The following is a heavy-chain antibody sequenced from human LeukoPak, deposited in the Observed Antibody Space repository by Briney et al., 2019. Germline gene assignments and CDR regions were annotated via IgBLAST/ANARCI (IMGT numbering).Heavy chain of an antibody. V-gene: IGHV4-39*02. CDR1: GGSISSSSYY. Sequence: PSETLSLTCTVSGGSISSSSYYWGWIRQPPGKGLEWIGSIYYSGSTYYNPSLKSRVTISVDTSKNQFSLKLSSVTAADTAVYYCARDHDFWSGYPTPYYYYYGMDVWGQGTTVTVSS. CDR3: ARDHDFWSGYPTPYYYYYGMDV. J-gene: IGHJ6*02. D-gene: IGHD3-3*01. CDR2: IYYSGST.